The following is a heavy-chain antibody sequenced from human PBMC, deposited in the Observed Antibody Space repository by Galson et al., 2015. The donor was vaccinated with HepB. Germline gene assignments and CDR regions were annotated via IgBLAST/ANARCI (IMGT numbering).Heavy chain of an antibody. CDR3: AKGYYDFWSGWWGYYHYMDV. J-gene: IGHJ6*03. CDR1: GFTFSSYG. Sequence: SLRLSCAASGFTFSSYGMHWVRQAPGKGLEWVAVISYDGSNKYYADSVKGRFTISRDNSKNTLYLQMNSLRAEDTAVYYCAKGYYDFWSGWWGYYHYMDVWGKGTTVTVSS. D-gene: IGHD3-3*01. V-gene: IGHV3-30*18. CDR2: ISYDGSNK.